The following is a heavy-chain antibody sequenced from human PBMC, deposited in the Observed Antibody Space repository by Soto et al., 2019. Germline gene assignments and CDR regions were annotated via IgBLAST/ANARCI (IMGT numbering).Heavy chain of an antibody. J-gene: IGHJ1*01. CDR1: GFSFIDYS. D-gene: IGHD5-12*01. Sequence: ASVKVSCKASGFSFIDYSVLWVRQAPGQSLEWLGWINAGNGNTKYSHKFQDRVTITSDTSATTTYMELRSLRSEDTAVFYCARSAKKTWLPDFWGQGTLVTVSS. CDR3: ARSAKKTWLPDF. V-gene: IGHV1-3*01. CDR2: INAGNGNT.